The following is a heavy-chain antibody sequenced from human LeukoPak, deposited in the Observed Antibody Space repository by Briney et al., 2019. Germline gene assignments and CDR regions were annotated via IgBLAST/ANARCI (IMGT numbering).Heavy chain of an antibody. V-gene: IGHV1-69*05. Sequence: SVKVSCKASGGTFSSYAISWVRQAPGQGLEWMGGIIPIFGTANYAQKFQGRVTITTDESTSTAYMELSSLRSEDTAVYYCATTRGNYYDSSGYYSDEYFQHWGQGTLVTVSS. D-gene: IGHD3-22*01. CDR3: ATTRGNYYDSSGYYSDEYFQH. J-gene: IGHJ1*01. CDR2: IIPIFGTA. CDR1: GGTFSSYA.